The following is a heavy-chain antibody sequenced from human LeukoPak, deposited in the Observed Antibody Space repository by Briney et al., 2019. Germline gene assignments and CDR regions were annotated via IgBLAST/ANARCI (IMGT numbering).Heavy chain of an antibody. D-gene: IGHD3-22*01. CDR2: MCGSAGCT. J-gene: IGHJ5*02. Sequence: GGSLRLSCAASGFTFNIYAMSWVRLAPGKGLQWVASMCGSAGCTFYEDSVKGRFTNSRDNSEDTLYLQMDSLRAEDTAIYYCARDRPNYHESNGHYYNRDGDHWGQGTLVTVSS. V-gene: IGHV3-23*01. CDR1: GFTFNIYA. CDR3: ARDRPNYHESNGHYYNRDGDH.